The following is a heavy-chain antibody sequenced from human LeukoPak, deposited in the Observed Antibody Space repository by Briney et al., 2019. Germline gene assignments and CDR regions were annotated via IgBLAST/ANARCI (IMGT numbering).Heavy chain of an antibody. J-gene: IGHJ6*03. CDR3: ARGLSSGWYLIGYYYYYMDV. D-gene: IGHD6-19*01. CDR1: GYTFTSYA. V-gene: IGHV1-69*13. CDR2: IIPIFGTA. Sequence: GASVKVSCKASGYTFTSYAISWVRQAPGQGLEWMGGIIPIFGTANYAQKFQGRVTITADESTSTAYMELSSLRSEDTAVYYCARGLSSGWYLIGYYYYYMDVWGKGTTVTISS.